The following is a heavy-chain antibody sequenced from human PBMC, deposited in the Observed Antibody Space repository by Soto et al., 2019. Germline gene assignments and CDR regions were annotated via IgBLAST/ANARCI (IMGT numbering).Heavy chain of an antibody. D-gene: IGHD3-10*01. CDR1: GYTFTDYG. Sequence: AASVKVSCKTSGYTFTDYGISWVRQAPGQGLEWMGWISPYNGNTNYAQKLQGRVTMTTDTSASTAYVELRSLRSDDTAVYYCARDTYYGSGSYYAPFDYWGQG. V-gene: IGHV1-18*01. CDR3: ARDTYYGSGSYYAPFDY. CDR2: ISPYNGNT. J-gene: IGHJ4*02.